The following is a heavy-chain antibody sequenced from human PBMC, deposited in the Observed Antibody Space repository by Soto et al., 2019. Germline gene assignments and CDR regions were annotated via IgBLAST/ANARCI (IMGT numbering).Heavy chain of an antibody. CDR3: ATSGRGDPWYYGMDV. V-gene: IGHV3-66*01. Sequence: EVQLVESGGGLVQPGGSLRLSCAASGFTVSSNYMSWVRQAPGKGLEWVSVIYSGGSTYYADSVKGRFTISRDNSKNTLYLQMNSLRAEHTAVSYCATSGRGDPWYYGMDVWGQGTTVTVSS. D-gene: IGHD3-10*01. J-gene: IGHJ6*02. CDR1: GFTVSSNY. CDR2: IYSGGST.